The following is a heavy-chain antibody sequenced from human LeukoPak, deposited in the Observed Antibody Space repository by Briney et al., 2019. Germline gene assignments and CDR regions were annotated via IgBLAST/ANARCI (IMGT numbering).Heavy chain of an antibody. V-gene: IGHV3-30*04. Sequence: GGSLRLSCAASGFTFSSYAMHWVRQAPGKGLEWVAVISYDGSNKYYADSVKGRFTISRDNSKNTLYLQMNSLRAEDTAVYYCARDPRSVNGNYFDYWGQGTLVTVSS. CDR3: ARDPRSVNGNYFDY. CDR2: ISYDGSNK. D-gene: IGHD3-16*02. J-gene: IGHJ4*02. CDR1: GFTFSSYA.